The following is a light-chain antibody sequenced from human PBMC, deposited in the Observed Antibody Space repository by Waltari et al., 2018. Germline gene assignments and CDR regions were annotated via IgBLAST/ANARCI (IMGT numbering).Light chain of an antibody. CDR3: QKYESLPAT. V-gene: IGKV3-20*01. CDR2: DAS. CDR1: QSVGRS. J-gene: IGKJ1*01. Sequence: IMLTQSPGTLSLPPGERATLSCRASQSVGRSLLWDQQKPGQAPRLLIYDASRRATGIPDRFSGSGFGTDFSLTISRLEPEDFAVYYCQKYESLPATFGQGTKVEIK.